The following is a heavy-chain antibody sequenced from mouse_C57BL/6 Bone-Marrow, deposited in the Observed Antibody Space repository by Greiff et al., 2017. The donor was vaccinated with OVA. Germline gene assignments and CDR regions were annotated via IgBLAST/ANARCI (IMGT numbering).Heavy chain of an antibody. V-gene: IGHV14-3*01. CDR3: AREWLGEPAWFAY. CDR1: GFNIKNTY. Sequence: EVKLVESVAELVRPGASVKLSCTASGFNIKNTYMHWVKQRPEQGLEWIGRIDPANGNTKYAPKFQGKATITADTSSNTAYLQLSSLTSEDTAIYYCAREWLGEPAWFAYWGQGTLVTVSA. CDR2: IDPANGNT. D-gene: IGHD2-2*01. J-gene: IGHJ3*01.